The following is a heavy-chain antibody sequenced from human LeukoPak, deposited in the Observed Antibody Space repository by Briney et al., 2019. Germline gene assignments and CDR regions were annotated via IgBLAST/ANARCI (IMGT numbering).Heavy chain of an antibody. Sequence: PSETLSLTCTVSGGSISSYYWSWIRQPPGKGLEWIGYIYYSGSTNYNHSLKSRVTISVDTSKNQFSLKLSSVTAADTAVYYCARTIVVVPAYYFDYWGQGTLVTVSS. D-gene: IGHD2-2*01. CDR3: ARTIVVVPAYYFDY. CDR1: GGSISSYY. V-gene: IGHV4-59*01. CDR2: IYYSGST. J-gene: IGHJ4*02.